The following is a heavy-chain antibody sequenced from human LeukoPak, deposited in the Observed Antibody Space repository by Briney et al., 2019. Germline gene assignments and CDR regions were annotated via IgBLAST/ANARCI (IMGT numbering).Heavy chain of an antibody. Sequence: PSETLSLTCAVYGGSFSGYYWNWIRQPPGKGLEWIAEINHSGSTNYSPSLKSRVTMSVDTSKNQFSLKLSSVTAADTAVYYCARSVDGDYWGQGTLVTVSS. V-gene: IGHV4-34*10. CDR2: INHSGST. D-gene: IGHD3/OR15-3a*01. J-gene: IGHJ4*02. CDR1: GGSFSGYY. CDR3: ARSVDGDY.